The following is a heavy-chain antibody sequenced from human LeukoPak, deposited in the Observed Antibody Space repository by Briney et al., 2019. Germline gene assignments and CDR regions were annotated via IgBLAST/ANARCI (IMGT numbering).Heavy chain of an antibody. CDR2: INHSGST. J-gene: IGHJ4*02. CDR3: ARLGGYYDSSGYYQDYFDY. V-gene: IGHV4-34*01. Sequence: SETLSLTCAVYGGSFSGYYWSWIRQPPGKGLEWIGEINHSGSTNYNPSLKSRVTISVDTSKNQFSLKLSSVTAADTAVYYCARLGGYYDSSGYYQDYFDYWGQGTLVTVSS. D-gene: IGHD3-22*01. CDR1: GGSFSGYY.